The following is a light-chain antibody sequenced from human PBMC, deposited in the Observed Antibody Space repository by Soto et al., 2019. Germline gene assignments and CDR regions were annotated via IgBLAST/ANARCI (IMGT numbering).Light chain of an antibody. CDR2: DVS. Sequence: GARVTITCRASQSISSWLAWYQLKPGKAPKLLIYDVSSLESGDPSRFSGSGSRTEFTLTISSLQPDDFATYYCQQYNSYTWTFGQGTKVEIK. J-gene: IGKJ1*01. V-gene: IGKV1-5*01. CDR1: QSISSW. CDR3: QQYNSYTWT.